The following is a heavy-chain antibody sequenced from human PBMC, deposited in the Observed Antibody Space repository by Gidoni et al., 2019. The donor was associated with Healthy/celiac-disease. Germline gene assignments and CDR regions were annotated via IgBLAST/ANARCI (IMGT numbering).Heavy chain of an antibody. D-gene: IGHD3-22*01. CDR3: ARENFNYYDSSGPDAFDI. J-gene: IGHJ3*02. CDR2: MNPNSGNT. V-gene: IGHV1-8*01. Sequence: QVQLVQSGAEVKKPGASVKVSCKASGYTFTSYDINWVRQATGQGLEWMGWMNPNSGNTGYAQKFQGRVTMTRNTSISTAYMELSSLRAEDTAVYYCARENFNYYDSSGPDAFDIWGQGTMVTVSS. CDR1: GYTFTSYD.